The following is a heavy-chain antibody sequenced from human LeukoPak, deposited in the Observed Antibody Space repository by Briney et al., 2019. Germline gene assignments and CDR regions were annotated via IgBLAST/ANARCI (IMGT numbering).Heavy chain of an antibody. D-gene: IGHD2-2*02. CDR1: GGSISSGF. Sequence: SETLSLTCTVSGGSISSGFWSWIRQPPGKGLEWIGYIYYSGSTNYNPSLKSRVTISIDTSKSQFSLKLSSVTAADTAVYYCARGGCSSTSCYIPLYGMDVWGQGTTVTVSS. CDR3: ARGGCSSTSCYIPLYGMDV. CDR2: IYYSGST. V-gene: IGHV4-59*01. J-gene: IGHJ6*02.